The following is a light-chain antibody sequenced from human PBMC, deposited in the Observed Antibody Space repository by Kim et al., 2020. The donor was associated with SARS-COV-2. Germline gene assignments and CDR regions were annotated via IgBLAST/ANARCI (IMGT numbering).Light chain of an antibody. V-gene: IGKV3-15*01. CDR2: GGT. Sequence: PGERATLSCRASQSVNNNLAWYQLKPGQAPRVLIYGGTTRATGTPARFSGSGSGTDFTLTVSSLQSEDFAVYYCHQYNDWPPGDTFGQGTKLEI. CDR1: QSVNNN. CDR3: HQYNDWPPGDT. J-gene: IGKJ2*01.